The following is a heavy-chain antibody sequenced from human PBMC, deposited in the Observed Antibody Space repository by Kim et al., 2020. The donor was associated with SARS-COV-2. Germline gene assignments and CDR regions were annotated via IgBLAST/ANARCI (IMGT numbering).Heavy chain of an antibody. J-gene: IGHJ6*02. CDR3: ARRLGGWRNYGMDV. CDR1: GGSISSSSYY. CDR2: IYYSGST. V-gene: IGHV4-39*01. D-gene: IGHD6-19*01. Sequence: SETMSLTCTVSGGSISSSSYYWGWIRQPPGKGLEWIGSIYYSGSTYDNPSLKSRVTISVDTSKNQFSLKLSSVTAADTAVYYCARRLGGWRNYGMDVWGQGTTVTVSS.